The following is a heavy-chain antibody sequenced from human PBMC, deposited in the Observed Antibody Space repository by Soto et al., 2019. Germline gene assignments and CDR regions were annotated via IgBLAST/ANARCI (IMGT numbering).Heavy chain of an antibody. CDR3: TTGSVEGV. D-gene: IGHD2-15*01. CDR2: IKRKIDGEAT. Sequence: EVQLVESGGGLVKPGGSLRLSCAASGFSFSNAWMNWVRQAPGKGLEWVGRIKRKIDGEATDYAGPVKGRFTVFRDDSKSALYLQMNSLKGDDTAVYDCTTGSVEGVWGQATTVTVSP. CDR1: GFSFSNAW. J-gene: IGHJ6*01. V-gene: IGHV3-15*07.